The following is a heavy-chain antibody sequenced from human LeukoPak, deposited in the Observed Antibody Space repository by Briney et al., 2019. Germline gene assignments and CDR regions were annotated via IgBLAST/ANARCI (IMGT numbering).Heavy chain of an antibody. CDR1: GFTFSSYW. V-gene: IGHV3-7*01. Sequence: GGSLRLSRAASGFTFSSYWVSWGRQAPGKGGGWGANIKKNGSEKYYVDSVKGRFTISRDNAETSLYLQMISLRAEDTAVYYCARHLSGVTGYTYGRGIDYWGQGTLVTVSS. J-gene: IGHJ4*02. CDR3: ARHLSGVTGYTYGRGIDY. D-gene: IGHD5-18*01. CDR2: IKKNGSEK.